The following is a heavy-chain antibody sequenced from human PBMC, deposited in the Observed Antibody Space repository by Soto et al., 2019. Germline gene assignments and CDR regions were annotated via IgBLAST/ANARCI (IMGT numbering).Heavy chain of an antibody. J-gene: IGHJ4*02. CDR2: IYYSGST. CDR1: GGSISSSSYY. V-gene: IGHV4-39*01. Sequence: SETLSLTCTVSGGSISSSSYYWGWIRQPPGKGLEWIGSIYYSGSTYYNPSLKSRVTISVDTSKNQFSLRLSSVTAADTAVYYCARHAVHSSGFIDYWGQGTLVTVSS. D-gene: IGHD6-19*01. CDR3: ARHAVHSSGFIDY.